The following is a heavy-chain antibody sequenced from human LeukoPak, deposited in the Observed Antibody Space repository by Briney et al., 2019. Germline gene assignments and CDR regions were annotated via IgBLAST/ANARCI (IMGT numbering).Heavy chain of an antibody. J-gene: IGHJ4*02. CDR1: RGTFDSYG. CDR3: ARGELGDRSGFSFFDY. V-gene: IGHV1-69*05. D-gene: IGHD3-22*01. CDR2: VMAIFGGV. Sequence: GASVKVSCKAPRGTFDSYGISWVRQAPGQGLEWMGGVMAIFGGVKYGQKFQGRAMITTDASTSTAYMELRSLTSEDTGIYYCARGELGDRSGFSFFDYWGQGTLVTVSS.